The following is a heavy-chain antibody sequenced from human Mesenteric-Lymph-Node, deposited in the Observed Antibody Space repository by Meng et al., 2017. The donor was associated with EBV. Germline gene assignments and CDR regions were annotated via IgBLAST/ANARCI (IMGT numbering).Heavy chain of an antibody. J-gene: IGHJ4*02. V-gene: IGHV4-4*02. CDR1: GGSISSSNW. Sequence: QRRLQGAGPDLVKPSGTLSLTCAGSGGSISSSNWWSWVRQPPGKGLEWIGEIYHTGNTNYNPSLKSRVTISVDKSKNQFSLNLTSVTAADMAVYYCARTSVAVLYVGLDYWGQGTLVTVSS. D-gene: IGHD2-8*02. CDR2: IYHTGNT. CDR3: ARTSVAVLYVGLDY.